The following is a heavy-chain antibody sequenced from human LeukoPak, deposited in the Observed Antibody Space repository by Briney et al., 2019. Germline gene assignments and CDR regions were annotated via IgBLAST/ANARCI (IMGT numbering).Heavy chain of an antibody. Sequence: ASLKVSCKASGYTLTDYYIHWVRQAPGQRLEWMGWLKPNSGDTKSAQKFQGRVTMTRDTSINTVYIDLAGLTTEDTAVYYCARGRRRDDSDGYCHFDNWGQGTQVTVSS. CDR3: ARGRRRDDSDGYCHFDN. CDR2: LKPNSGDT. D-gene: IGHD2-21*01. CDR1: GYTLTDYY. J-gene: IGHJ4*02. V-gene: IGHV1-2*02.